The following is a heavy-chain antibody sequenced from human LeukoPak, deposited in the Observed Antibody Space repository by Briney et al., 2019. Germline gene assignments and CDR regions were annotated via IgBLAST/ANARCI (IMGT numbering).Heavy chain of an antibody. Sequence: ASVTVSCEASGYTFTGYYMHWVRQAPGQGLEWMRWINPNSGGTNYAQKFQGRVTMTRDTSISAAYMELSSLRFDDTAVYYCGLGSSVGQVARSGWFDPWGQGTLVTVSS. CDR3: GLGSSVGQVARSGWFDP. J-gene: IGHJ5*02. CDR2: INPNSGGT. D-gene: IGHD6-6*01. CDR1: GYTFTGYY. V-gene: IGHV1-2*02.